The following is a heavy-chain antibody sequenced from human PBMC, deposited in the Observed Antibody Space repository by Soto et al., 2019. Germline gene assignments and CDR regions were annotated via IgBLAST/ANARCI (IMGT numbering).Heavy chain of an antibody. CDR2: ISAYNVNT. D-gene: IGHD5-18*01. Sequence: ASVKVSCKASGYTFTSYGISWVRQAPGQGLEWMGWISAYNVNTNFAQKFQGRVTMTTDTSTSTSYMELRSLRSDDTAVYYCARGGGGYSYSKGDNWFDPWGQGTLVTVSS. J-gene: IGHJ5*02. CDR3: ARGGGGYSYSKGDNWFDP. V-gene: IGHV1-18*01. CDR1: GYTFTSYG.